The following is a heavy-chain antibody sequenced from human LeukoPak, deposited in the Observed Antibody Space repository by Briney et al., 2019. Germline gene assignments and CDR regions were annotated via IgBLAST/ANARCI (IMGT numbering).Heavy chain of an antibody. J-gene: IGHJ4*02. CDR1: GGSFSGYY. Sequence: NPSETLSLTCAVYGGSFSGYYWSWIRQPPGKGLEWIGEINHSGSTNYNPSLKSRVTISVDTSKNQFSLKLSSVTAADTAVYYCAREYSSSSGKVFDYWGQGTLVTVSS. CDR3: AREYSSSSGKVFDY. D-gene: IGHD6-6*01. CDR2: INHSGST. V-gene: IGHV4-34*01.